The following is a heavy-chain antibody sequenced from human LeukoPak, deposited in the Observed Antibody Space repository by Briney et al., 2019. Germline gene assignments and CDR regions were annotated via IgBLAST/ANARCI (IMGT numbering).Heavy chain of an antibody. V-gene: IGHV4-59*12. CDR1: GFSFSGYA. J-gene: IGHJ4*02. D-gene: IGHD6-19*01. CDR2: IYYSGST. Sequence: GSLRLSCAASGFSFSGYAMSWVRQAPGKGLEWIGYIYYSGSTNYNPSLKSRVTISVDTSKNQFSLQLNSVTPEDTAVYYCARNYEQWLEHFDYWGQGTLVTVSS. CDR3: ARNYEQWLEHFDY.